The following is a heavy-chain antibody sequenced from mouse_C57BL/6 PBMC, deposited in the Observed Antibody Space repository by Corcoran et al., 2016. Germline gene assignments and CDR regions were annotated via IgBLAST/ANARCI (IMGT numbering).Heavy chain of an antibody. CDR1: GYTFTTYG. Sequence: QIQLVQSGPELKKPGETVKISCKDSGYTFTTYGMSWVKQAPGKGLKWMGWINTYSGVPTYADDFKGRFAFSLETSASTAYLQINNLKNEDTATYFCARSGLAWVAYWGQGTLVTVSA. J-gene: IGHJ3*01. CDR2: INTYSGVP. D-gene: IGHD6-1*01. V-gene: IGHV9-3*01. CDR3: ARSGLAWVAY.